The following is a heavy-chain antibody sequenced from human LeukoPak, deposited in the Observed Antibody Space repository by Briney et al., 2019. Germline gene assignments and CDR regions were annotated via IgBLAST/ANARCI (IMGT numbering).Heavy chain of an antibody. CDR3: ALAPGLVPAARYGMDV. Sequence: GGSLRLSCAASGFTFSSYAMSWVRQAPGKGLEWVSAISGSGGSTYYADSVKGRFTISRDNSKNTLYLQMNSLRAEDTAVYYCALAPGLVPAARYGMDVWGQGTTVTVSS. J-gene: IGHJ6*02. CDR1: GFTFSSYA. CDR2: ISGSGGST. D-gene: IGHD2-2*01. V-gene: IGHV3-23*01.